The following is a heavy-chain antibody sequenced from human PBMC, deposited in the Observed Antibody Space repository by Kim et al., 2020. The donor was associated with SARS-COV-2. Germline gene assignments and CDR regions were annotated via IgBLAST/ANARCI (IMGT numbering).Heavy chain of an antibody. CDR1: GFTLSNNV. CDR2: IRSRASAETT. V-gene: IGHV3-23*01. J-gene: IGHJ4*01. D-gene: IGHD2-21*02. CDR3: AKDRGGSDWPGFDS. Sequence: GGSLRLSCAASGFTLSNNVMSWVRQAPGRGLEWVSTIRSRASAETTYYADSVNGRFTISRDISKNTLYLELNSLRADDTALYYCAKDRGGSDWPGFDSLG.